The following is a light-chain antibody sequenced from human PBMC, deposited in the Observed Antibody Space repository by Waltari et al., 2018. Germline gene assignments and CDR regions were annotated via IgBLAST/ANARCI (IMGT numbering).Light chain of an antibody. V-gene: IGKV4-1*01. CDR1: QSVLYSSNNKNY. J-gene: IGKJ1*01. CDR2: WAS. CDR3: QQYYSTPRT. Sequence: DIVMTHSPASLAVSLGERATINAKSSQSVLYSSNNKNYLAWYQQKPGQPPKLLIYWASTRESGVPDRFSGSGSGTDFTLTISSLQAEDVAVYYCQQYYSTPRTFGQGTKVEIK.